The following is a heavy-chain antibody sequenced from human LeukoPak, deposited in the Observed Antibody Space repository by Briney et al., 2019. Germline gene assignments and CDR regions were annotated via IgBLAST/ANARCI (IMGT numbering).Heavy chain of an antibody. CDR3: ARGSGYYLGHFDY. J-gene: IGHJ4*02. V-gene: IGHV3-7*01. D-gene: IGHD3-22*01. CDR1: GSTFSTYW. CDR2: IKQDGSEK. Sequence: GGSLRLSCAASGSTFSTYWMSWVRQAPGEGLEWVANIKQDGSEKYYVDSVKGRFTIYRDNAKNSLYLQMNSQRAEDTAVYYCARGSGYYLGHFDYWGQGTLVTVSS.